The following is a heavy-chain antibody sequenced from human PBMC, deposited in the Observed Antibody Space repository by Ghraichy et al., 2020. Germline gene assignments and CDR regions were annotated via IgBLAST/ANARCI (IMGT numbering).Heavy chain of an antibody. D-gene: IGHD2-15*01. V-gene: IGHV3-7*01. J-gene: IGHJ4*02. CDR2: IRQDGSEK. CDR3: SRGPGVPAAPYYFDS. CDR1: GFTFSTYW. Sequence: GGSLRLSCAASGFTFSTYWMSWVRQAPGKGLEWVAHIRQDGSEKFYLDSVKGRFTISRDNAEDSLYLQMNNLRAEDTAVYYCSRGPGVPAAPYYFDSWGQGTLVAVSS.